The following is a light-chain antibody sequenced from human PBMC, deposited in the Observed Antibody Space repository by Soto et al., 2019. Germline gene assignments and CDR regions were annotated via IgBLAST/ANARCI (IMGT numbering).Light chain of an antibody. CDR1: QSISSW. V-gene: IGKV1-5*01. J-gene: IGKJ4*01. Sequence: DIQMTQSPSTLSASVGDRVTITCRASQSISSWLAWYQQKPGKAPKLLIYDASSLESGVPSRFSCSGSGTEFTLTVSSLQPGYFATYYCQQYNSYSPTFGGGTKVEIK. CDR3: QQYNSYSPT. CDR2: DAS.